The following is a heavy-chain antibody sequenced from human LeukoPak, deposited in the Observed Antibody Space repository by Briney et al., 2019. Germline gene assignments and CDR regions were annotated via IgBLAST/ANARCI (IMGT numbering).Heavy chain of an antibody. CDR3: ARGSRSVTAAAGNAGSFDI. D-gene: IGHD6-13*01. CDR1: GYTFTSYA. J-gene: IGHJ3*02. V-gene: IGHV7-4-1*02. CDR2: INTNTGNP. Sequence: ASVKVSCKASGYTFTSYAMNWVRQAPGQGLEWMGWINTNTGNPTYAQGFTGRFVFSLDTSVSTAYLQISSLKAEDTAVYYCARGSRSVTAAAGNAGSFDIWGQGTMVTVSS.